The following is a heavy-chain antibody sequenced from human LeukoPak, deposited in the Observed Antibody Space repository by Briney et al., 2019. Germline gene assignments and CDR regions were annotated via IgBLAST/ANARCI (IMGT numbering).Heavy chain of an antibody. CDR2: IYYSGST. CDR3: ARVLSRCTNGVCYLDAFDI. CDR1: GGSISSYY. V-gene: IGHV4-59*01. J-gene: IGHJ3*02. D-gene: IGHD2-8*01. Sequence: PSETLSLTCTVSGGSISSYYGSWIRQPPGKGLEWIGYIYYSGSTNYNPSLKSRVTISVDTSKNQFSLKLSSVTAADTAVYYCARVLSRCTNGVCYLDAFDIWGQGTMVTVSS.